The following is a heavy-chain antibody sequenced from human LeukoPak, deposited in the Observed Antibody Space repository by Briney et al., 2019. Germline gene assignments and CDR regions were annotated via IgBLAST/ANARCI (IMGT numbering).Heavy chain of an antibody. J-gene: IGHJ4*02. Sequence: GGSLRLSCAASGFTFSSYSMNWVRQAPGKGLERVSYISSSSSTIYYADSVKGRFTISRDNAKNSLYLQMNSLRAEDTAVYYCARGRRFLEWLPDYWGQGTLVTVSS. D-gene: IGHD3-3*01. CDR2: ISSSSSTI. V-gene: IGHV3-48*04. CDR3: ARGRRFLEWLPDY. CDR1: GFTFSSYS.